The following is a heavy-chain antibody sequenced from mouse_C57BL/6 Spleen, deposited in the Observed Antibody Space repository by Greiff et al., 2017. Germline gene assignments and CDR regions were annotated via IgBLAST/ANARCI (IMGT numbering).Heavy chain of an antibody. V-gene: IGHV1-63*01. CDR3: ARSYGDYAMDY. Sequence: VQLQQSGAELVRPGTSVKMSCKASGYTFTNYWIGWAKQRPGHGLEWIGDIYPGGGYTNYNEKFKGKATLTADKSSSTAYMQFSGLTSEDSAIYYCARSYGDYAMDYWGQGTSVTVSS. CDR2: IYPGGGYT. D-gene: IGHD1-1*02. CDR1: GYTFTNYW. J-gene: IGHJ4*01.